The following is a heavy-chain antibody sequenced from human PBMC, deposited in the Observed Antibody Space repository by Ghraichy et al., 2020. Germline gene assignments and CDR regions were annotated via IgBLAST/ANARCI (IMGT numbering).Heavy chain of an antibody. V-gene: IGHV3-7*01. D-gene: IGHD2-21*02. CDR2: IAKDGRRE. CDR1: GFPFSVYW. Sequence: GGSLILSCEASGFPFSVYWMSWVRQAPGKGLEWVANIAKDGRREYYIDSVRGRFSISRDNTKNSLYLQLDSLRVEDTALYYCARDATAPNFDSWGQGTLVTVSS. J-gene: IGHJ4*02. CDR3: ARDATAPNFDS.